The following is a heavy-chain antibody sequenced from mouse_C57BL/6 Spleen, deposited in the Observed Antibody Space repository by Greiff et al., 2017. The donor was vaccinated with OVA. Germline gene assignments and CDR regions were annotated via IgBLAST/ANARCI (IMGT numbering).Heavy chain of an antibody. CDR3: ARGGSTMVTPLAY. J-gene: IGHJ3*01. V-gene: IGHV1-55*01. CDR1: GYTFTSYW. CDR2: IYPGSGST. D-gene: IGHD2-2*01. Sequence: VQLQQSGAELVKPGASVKMSCKASGYTFTSYWITWVKQRPGQGLEWIGDIYPGSGSTNYNEKFKSKATLTVDTSSSTAYMQLSSLTSEDSAVYYCARGGSTMVTPLAYWGQGTLVTVSA.